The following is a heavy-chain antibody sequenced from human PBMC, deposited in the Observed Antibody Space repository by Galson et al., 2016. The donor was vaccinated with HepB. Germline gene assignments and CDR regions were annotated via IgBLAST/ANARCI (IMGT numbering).Heavy chain of an antibody. V-gene: IGHV6-1*01. CDR3: ARDPPVSNSIFDM. Sequence: CAISGDSVSSNSAAWNWIRQSPSRGLEWLGRTYYRPKWYTDYAVSVKSRITVNPDTSKNQFSLQLNSVTPEDTAVYYCARDPPVSNSIFDMWGQGTMVTVSS. CDR2: TYYRPKWYT. CDR1: GDSVSSNSAA. D-gene: IGHD4-23*01. J-gene: IGHJ3*02.